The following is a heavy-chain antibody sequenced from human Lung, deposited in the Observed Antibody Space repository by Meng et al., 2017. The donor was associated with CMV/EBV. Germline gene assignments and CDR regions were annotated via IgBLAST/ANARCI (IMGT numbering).Heavy chain of an antibody. CDR1: GFTFDGYT. J-gene: IGHJ4*02. D-gene: IGHD2-2*01. CDR2: ISCDGGST. Sequence: GESLKISCAASGFTFDGYTMHWVRQAPGKGLEWVSLISCDGGSTYYADSVKGRFTISRDNSKNSLYLQMNSLRTEDTALYYCAKEGRYCSSTSCFYYFDYWGQGTLVTVSS. CDR3: AKEGRYCSSTSCFYYFDY. V-gene: IGHV3-43*01.